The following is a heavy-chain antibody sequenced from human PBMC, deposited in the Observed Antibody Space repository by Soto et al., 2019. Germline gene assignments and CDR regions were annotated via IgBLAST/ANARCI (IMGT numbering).Heavy chain of an antibody. CDR3: ASPTLYRAVVRAANDAFDI. CDR1: GYSFTSYW. Sequence: GESLKISCKGSGYSFTSYWIGWVRQMPGKGLEWMGIIYPGDSDTRYSPSFQGQVTISADKSISTAYLQWSSLKASDTAMYYCASPTLYRAVVRAANDAFDIWGQGTMVTVSS. D-gene: IGHD3-10*01. V-gene: IGHV5-51*01. J-gene: IGHJ3*02. CDR2: IYPGDSDT.